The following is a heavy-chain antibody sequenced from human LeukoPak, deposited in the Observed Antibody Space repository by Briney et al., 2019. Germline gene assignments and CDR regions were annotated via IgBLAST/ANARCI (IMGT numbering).Heavy chain of an antibody. J-gene: IGHJ5*02. CDR1: GYSFTNYY. Sequence: ASVKVSCKTSGYSFTNYYMHWVRQAPGQGLEWMGGIIPIFGTANYAQKFQGRVTITTDESTSTAYMELSSLRSEDTAVYYCVYYCGGDCYSSGYNWFDPWGQGTLVTVSS. CDR3: VYYCGGDCYSSGYNWFDP. D-gene: IGHD2-21*02. V-gene: IGHV1-69*05. CDR2: IIPIFGTA.